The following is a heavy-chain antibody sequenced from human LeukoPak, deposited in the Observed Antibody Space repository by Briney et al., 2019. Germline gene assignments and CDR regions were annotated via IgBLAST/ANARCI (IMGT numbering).Heavy chain of an antibody. Sequence: GGSLRLSCAASGFTFSSYWMHWVRQAPGKGLVWVSRINSDGSRTNYADSVKGRFTISRDNAKNTLYLQMNSLRAEDTAVYYCAKDGAGYSSSWYGFDYWGQGTLVTVSS. CDR2: INSDGSRT. D-gene: IGHD6-13*01. CDR3: AKDGAGYSSSWYGFDY. J-gene: IGHJ4*02. V-gene: IGHV3-74*01. CDR1: GFTFSSYW.